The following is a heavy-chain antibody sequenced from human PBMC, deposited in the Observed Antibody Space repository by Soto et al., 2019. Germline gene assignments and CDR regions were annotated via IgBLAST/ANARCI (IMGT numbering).Heavy chain of an antibody. V-gene: IGHV3-30-3*01. J-gene: IGHJ5*02. Sequence: QVRLVESGGGVVQPGRSLRLSCKASGFSFSSYAMYWFRQPPGKGLEWVAVISHDGINKHYADSVKGRVIVSRDNSNPSLDLQLNSLRGEDTAMYYCARDMYSSDYFVKWFEPWGQGTLVTVSS. CDR2: ISHDGINK. D-gene: IGHD6-19*01. CDR1: GFSFSSYA. CDR3: ARDMYSSDYFVKWFEP.